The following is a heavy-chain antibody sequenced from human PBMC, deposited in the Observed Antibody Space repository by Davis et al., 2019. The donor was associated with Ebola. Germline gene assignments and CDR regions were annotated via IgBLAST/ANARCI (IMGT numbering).Heavy chain of an antibody. Sequence: GSLRLSCTVSGGSISSSSYYWGWIRQPPGKGLEWIGSIYYSGSTYYNPSLKSRVTISVDKSKNQFSLKLSSVTAADTAVYYCARDGDYYMDVWGKGTTVTVSS. CDR1: GGSISSSSYY. V-gene: IGHV4-39*07. D-gene: IGHD3-16*01. CDR3: ARDGDYYMDV. J-gene: IGHJ6*03. CDR2: IYYSGST.